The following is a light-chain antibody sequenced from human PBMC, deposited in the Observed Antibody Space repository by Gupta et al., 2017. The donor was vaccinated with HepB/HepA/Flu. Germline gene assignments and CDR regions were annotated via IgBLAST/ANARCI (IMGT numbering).Light chain of an antibody. J-gene: IGKJ4*01. V-gene: IGKV1-12*01. CDR3: QQTNSFPRT. Sequence: IQMPQSPSSVSASVGDRVTITCRASQGISSLLAWYQQKPGKAPNLLIYAASSLQSGVPSRFSGSGSGTDFTLTISSLQPEDFATYYCQQTNSFPRTFGGGTKVEIK. CDR1: QGISSL. CDR2: AAS.